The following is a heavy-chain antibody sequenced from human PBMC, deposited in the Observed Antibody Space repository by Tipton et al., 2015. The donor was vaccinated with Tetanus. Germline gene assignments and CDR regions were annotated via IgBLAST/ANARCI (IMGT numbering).Heavy chain of an antibody. CDR1: GASFSSGDYY. CDR3: ASAAGFLGLTHDF. CDR2: IYQTGTT. D-gene: IGHD2/OR15-2a*01. Sequence: TLSLTCTVSGASFSSGDYYWSWIRKPPGKDLEWIGYIYQTGTTYYNPSLKGRVTISMDRSNTQFSLRLDSLTAADTAVYYCASAAGFLGLTHDFWGRGTLVSVSS. J-gene: IGHJ4*02. V-gene: IGHV4-30-4*01.